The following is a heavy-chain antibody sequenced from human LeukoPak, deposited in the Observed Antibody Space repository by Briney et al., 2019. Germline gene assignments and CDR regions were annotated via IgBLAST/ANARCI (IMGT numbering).Heavy chain of an antibody. CDR1: GGSFSGYY. CDR3: ARVTRRRTTGEIFGRFLDY. D-gene: IGHD3-10*01. V-gene: IGHV4-34*01. CDR2: TSYGGST. J-gene: IGHJ4*02. Sequence: SETLSLTCTVSGGSFSGYYWTWIRQTPGKGLEWVGETSYGGSTNYSPSLKSRVSISVDTSRSQFSLNLSSVIAADTAIYYCARVTRRRTTGEIFGRFLDYWGQGTLVTVSS.